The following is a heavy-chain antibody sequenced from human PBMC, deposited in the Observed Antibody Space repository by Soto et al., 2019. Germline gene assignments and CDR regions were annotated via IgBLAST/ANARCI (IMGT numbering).Heavy chain of an antibody. D-gene: IGHD3-22*01. CDR3: ARHPTYRNYYDSSGSGY. CDR1: GGSISSGGYS. Sequence: SETLSLTCAVSGGSISSGGYSWSWIRQPPGKGLEWIGYIYHSGSTYYNPSLKSRLTISVDRSKSQFSLRLTSVTAADTAVYYCARHPTYRNYYDSSGSGYWGQGTLVTVSS. J-gene: IGHJ4*02. CDR2: IYHSGST. V-gene: IGHV4-30-2*02.